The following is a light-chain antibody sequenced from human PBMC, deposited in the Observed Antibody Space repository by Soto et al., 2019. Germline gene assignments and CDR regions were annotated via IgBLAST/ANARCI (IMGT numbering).Light chain of an antibody. Sequence: DIQMTQSPSAMSASVGDRATITCRASQGISNYLVWVQQKSGEVPKRLIDGAFNLHSGVPSRFSGSGSGTDITLTISILQPEDSVTYCWLQHNRHPWTFGRGTKVEIK. CDR2: GAF. V-gene: IGKV1-17*03. CDR3: LQHNRHPWT. CDR1: QGISNY. J-gene: IGKJ1*01.